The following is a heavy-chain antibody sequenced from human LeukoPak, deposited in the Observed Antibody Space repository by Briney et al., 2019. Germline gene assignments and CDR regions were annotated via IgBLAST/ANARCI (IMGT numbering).Heavy chain of an antibody. D-gene: IGHD1-26*01. Sequence: PSETLSLTCAVYGGSFSGYYWSWIRQPPGKGLEWIGEINHSGSTNYNPSLKSRVTISVDTSKNQFSLKLSSVTAADTAVYYCAGGKYSGSSKGAFDIWGQGTMVTVSS. CDR1: GGSFSGYY. CDR3: AGGKYSGSSKGAFDI. J-gene: IGHJ3*02. CDR2: INHSGST. V-gene: IGHV4-34*01.